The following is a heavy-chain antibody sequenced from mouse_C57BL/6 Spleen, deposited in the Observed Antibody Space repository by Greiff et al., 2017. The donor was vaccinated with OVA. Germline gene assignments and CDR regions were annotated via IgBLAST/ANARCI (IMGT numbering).Heavy chain of an antibody. J-gene: IGHJ2*01. Sequence: EVKLVESGGGLVQPGGSLSLSCAASGFTFTDYYMSWVRQPPGKALEWLGFIRNKANGYTTEYSASVKGRFTISRDNSQSILYLQMNALRAEDSATYYCARWSNYVRYFDYWGQGTTLTVSS. CDR1: GFTFTDYY. CDR3: ARWSNYVRYFDY. V-gene: IGHV7-3*01. CDR2: IRNKANGYTT. D-gene: IGHD2-5*01.